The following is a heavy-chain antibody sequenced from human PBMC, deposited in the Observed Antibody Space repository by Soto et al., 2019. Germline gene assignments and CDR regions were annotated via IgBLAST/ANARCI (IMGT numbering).Heavy chain of an antibody. CDR1: GFTFSNAW. CDR3: TTDRTSYISSNELSYYDSSGYPDY. D-gene: IGHD3-22*01. V-gene: IGHV3-15*01. Sequence: GGSLRLSCAASGFTFSNAWMSWVRQAPGKGLEWVGRIKSKTDGGTTDYAAPVKGRFTISRDDSKNTLYLQTNSLKTEDTAVYYCTTDRTSYISSNELSYYDSSGYPDYWGQGTLVTVSS. J-gene: IGHJ4*02. CDR2: IKSKTDGGTT.